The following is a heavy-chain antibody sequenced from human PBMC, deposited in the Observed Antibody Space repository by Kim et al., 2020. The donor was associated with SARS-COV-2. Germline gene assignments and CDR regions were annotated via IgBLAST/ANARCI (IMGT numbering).Heavy chain of an antibody. Sequence: SETLSLTCTVSGGSISSYYWSWIRQPPGKGLEWIGYIYYSGSTNYNPSLKSRVTISVDTYKNQISLKLSSVTAADTAAYYCSRHCGVKDFDYWGQGTLV. CDR2: IYYSGST. J-gene: IGHJ4*02. D-gene: IGHD2-21*01. CDR1: GGSISSYY. V-gene: IGHV4-59*08. CDR3: SRHCGVKDFDY.